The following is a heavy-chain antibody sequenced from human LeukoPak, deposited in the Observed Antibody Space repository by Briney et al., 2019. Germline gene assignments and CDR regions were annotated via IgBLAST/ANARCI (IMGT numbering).Heavy chain of an antibody. CDR1: GGSISSGDYY. CDR2: IYYSGST. D-gene: IGHD4-23*01. Sequence: SETLSLTCTVSGGSISSGDYYWSWIRQPPGKGLEWIGYIYYSGSTYYNPSLKSRVTISVDTSKNQFSLKLSSVTAADTAVEYCARDFRDGGYMDVWGKGTTVTVSS. J-gene: IGHJ6*03. CDR3: ARDFRDGGYMDV. V-gene: IGHV4-30-4*08.